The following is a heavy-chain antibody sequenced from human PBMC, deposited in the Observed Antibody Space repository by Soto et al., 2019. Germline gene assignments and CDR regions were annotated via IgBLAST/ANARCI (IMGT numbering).Heavy chain of an antibody. CDR1: GGTFSSYA. CDR2: IIPIFGTA. D-gene: IGHD4-17*01. J-gene: IGHJ6*02. CDR3: ARGFTTTVVTLDGMDV. V-gene: IGHV1-69*13. Sequence: GASVKVSCKASGGTFSSYAISWVRQAPGQGLEWMGGIIPIFGTANYAQKFQGRITITADESTSTAYMELSSLRSEDTAVYYCARGFTTTVVTLDGMDVWGQGTTVTVSS.